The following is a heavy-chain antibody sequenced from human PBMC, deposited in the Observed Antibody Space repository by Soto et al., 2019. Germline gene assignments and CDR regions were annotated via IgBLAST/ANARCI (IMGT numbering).Heavy chain of an antibody. J-gene: IGHJ4*02. CDR3: ARVYSYDSSGYYDY. CDR1: GYTFTSYG. D-gene: IGHD3-22*01. V-gene: IGHV1-18*04. CDR2: ISAYNGNT. Sequence: AAVNVSCKASGYTFTSYGISWVRQAPGQGLEWMGWISAYNGNTNYAQKLQGRVTMTTDTSTSTAYMELRSLRSDDTAVYYCARVYSYDSSGYYDYWGQGTLVTVSS.